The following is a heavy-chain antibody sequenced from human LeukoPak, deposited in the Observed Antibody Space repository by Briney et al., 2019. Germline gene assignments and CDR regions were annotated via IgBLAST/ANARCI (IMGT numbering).Heavy chain of an antibody. CDR3: ARETGDLDAFDI. CDR2: IYYSGST. V-gene: IGHV4-61*01. Sequence: SETLSLTCAVSGYSISSGYYWGWIRQPPGKGLEWIGYIYYSGSTNYNPSLKSRVTLSVDTSKNQFSLKLSSVTAADTAVYYCARETGDLDAFDIWGQGTMVTVSS. CDR1: GYSISSGYY. J-gene: IGHJ3*02. D-gene: IGHD7-27*01.